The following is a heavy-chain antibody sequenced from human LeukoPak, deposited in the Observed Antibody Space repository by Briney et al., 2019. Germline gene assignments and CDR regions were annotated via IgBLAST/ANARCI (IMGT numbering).Heavy chain of an antibody. D-gene: IGHD1-26*01. CDR2: INPNSGGT. J-gene: IGHJ6*03. CDR3: ATSREYYYYYMDV. Sequence: ASVKVSCKASGYTFTGYYMHWVRQAPGQGLEWMGWINPNSGGTNYAQKFQGRVTITADKSTSTAYMELSSLRSEDTAVYYCATSREYYYYYMDVWGKGTTVTVSS. V-gene: IGHV1-2*02. CDR1: GYTFTGYY.